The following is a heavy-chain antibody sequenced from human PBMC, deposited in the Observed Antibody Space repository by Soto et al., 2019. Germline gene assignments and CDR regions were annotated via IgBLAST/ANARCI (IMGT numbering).Heavy chain of an antibody. Sequence: ASVKVSCKASGYTFTSYGISWGRQAPGQGLEWMGWISAYNGNTNYAQKLQGRVTMTTDTSTSTAYMELRSLRSDDTAVYYCARDVITGDAFDIWGQGTMVTVSS. V-gene: IGHV1-18*01. CDR2: ISAYNGNT. J-gene: IGHJ3*02. CDR1: GYTFTSYG. D-gene: IGHD1-20*01. CDR3: ARDVITGDAFDI.